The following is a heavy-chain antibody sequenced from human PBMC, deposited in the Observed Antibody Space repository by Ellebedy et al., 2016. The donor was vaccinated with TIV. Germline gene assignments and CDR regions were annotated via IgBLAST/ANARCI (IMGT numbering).Heavy chain of an antibody. V-gene: IGHV3-73*01. Sequence: LSLTCAASGFTFSDSAMQWVRQTSGKGREWVGRVRTKAKSYATQYSASLRGTLTSSRDDSKNTAYLQMNSLETEDTAVYYCIRHVEYDRSYWGQGTVVAVSS. D-gene: IGHD3-9*01. CDR3: IRHVEYDRSY. CDR1: GFTFSDSA. J-gene: IGHJ4*02. CDR2: VRTKAKSYAT.